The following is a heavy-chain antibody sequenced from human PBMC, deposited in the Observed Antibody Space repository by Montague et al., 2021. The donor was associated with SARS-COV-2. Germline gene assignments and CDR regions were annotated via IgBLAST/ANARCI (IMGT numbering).Heavy chain of an antibody. J-gene: IGHJ4*02. CDR3: VRASLIKARIAVAGTTVY. CDR2: ISYDGSNK. V-gene: IGHV3-30*09. CDR1: GFTFNNYA. D-gene: IGHD6-19*01. Sequence: SLRLSCAASGFTFNNYAMHWVRQAPGKGLEWVAIISYDGSNKYYADSVKGRFATSRDNPKNTLYLQMNSLRAEDTAVYYCVRASLIKARIAVAGTTVYWGQGTLITISS.